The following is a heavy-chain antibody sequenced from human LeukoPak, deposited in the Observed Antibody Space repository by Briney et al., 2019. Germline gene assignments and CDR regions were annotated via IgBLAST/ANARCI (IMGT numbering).Heavy chain of an antibody. Sequence: GASVKVSCKASGYTCTDYYLHWVRPAPGQGLEWMGWINPSSAGTNYAQKFQGSVTMTRDTSITTAYMELSSLRSADTAVYYCASGNATTIHYYGMDVWGQGTTVTVSS. D-gene: IGHD3-10*01. J-gene: IGHJ6*02. CDR3: ASGNATTIHYYGMDV. CDR1: GYTCTDYY. CDR2: INPSSAGT. V-gene: IGHV1-2*02.